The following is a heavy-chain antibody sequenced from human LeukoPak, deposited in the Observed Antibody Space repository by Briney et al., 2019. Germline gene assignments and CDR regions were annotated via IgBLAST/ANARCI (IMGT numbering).Heavy chain of an antibody. J-gene: IGHJ4*02. Sequence: SGPTLVNPTQTLTLTCTFSGFSLSTSGMCVSWIRQPPGKALEWLARIDWDDDEYYSTSLKTRLTISKDTSKNQVVLTVTNMDPVDTATYYCARMLGGSYDYWGQGTLVTVSS. D-gene: IGHD1-26*01. CDR1: GFSLSTSGMC. V-gene: IGHV2-70*11. CDR2: IDWDDDE. CDR3: ARMLGGSYDY.